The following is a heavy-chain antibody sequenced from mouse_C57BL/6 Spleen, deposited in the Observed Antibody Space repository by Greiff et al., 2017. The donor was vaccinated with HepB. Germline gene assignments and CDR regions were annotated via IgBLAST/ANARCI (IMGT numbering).Heavy chain of an antibody. D-gene: IGHD1-1*01. V-gene: IGHV1-55*01. CDR2: IYPGSGST. CDR3: ARHYYGSYWYFDV. J-gene: IGHJ1*03. Sequence: VQLQQPGAELVKPGASVKMSCKASGYTFTSYWITWVKQRPGQGLEWIGDIYPGSGSTNYNEKFKSKATLTVYTSSSTAYMQLSSLTSEDSAVYYCARHYYGSYWYFDVWGTGTTVTVSS. CDR1: GYTFTSYW.